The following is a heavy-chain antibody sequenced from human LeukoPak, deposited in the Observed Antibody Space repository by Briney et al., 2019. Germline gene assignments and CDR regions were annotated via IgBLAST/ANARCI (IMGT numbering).Heavy chain of an antibody. Sequence: GASVKVSCKASGYTFINYGISWVRQAPGQGLEWMGWISVYNGNTNYAQKLQGRVTMTTDTSTSTAYMELRSLRSDDTAVYYCAREGRYCSGGSCYHTYFDYWGQGTLVTVSS. CDR3: AREGRYCSGGSCYHTYFDY. J-gene: IGHJ4*02. V-gene: IGHV1-18*01. CDR1: GYTFINYG. CDR2: ISVYNGNT. D-gene: IGHD2-15*01.